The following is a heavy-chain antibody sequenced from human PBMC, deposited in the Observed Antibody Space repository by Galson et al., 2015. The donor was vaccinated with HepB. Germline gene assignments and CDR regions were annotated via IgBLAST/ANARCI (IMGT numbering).Heavy chain of an antibody. V-gene: IGHV3-23*01. CDR3: AKSLVVPAAHRREVPAGTLDY. Sequence: SLRLSCAASGFTFSSYAMSWVRQAPGKGLEWVSAISGSGGSTYYADSVKGRFTISRDNSKNTLYLQMNSLRAEDTAVYYCAKSLVVPAAHRREVPAGTLDYWGQGTLVTVSS. D-gene: IGHD2-2*01. J-gene: IGHJ4*02. CDR2: ISGSGGST. CDR1: GFTFSSYA.